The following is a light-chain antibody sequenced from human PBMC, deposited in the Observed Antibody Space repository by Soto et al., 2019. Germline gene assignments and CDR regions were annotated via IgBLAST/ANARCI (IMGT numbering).Light chain of an antibody. J-gene: IGKJ1*01. V-gene: IGKV3-15*01. Sequence: EIMMTQSPGTLSASPGERATLSCRASQSVSSNLSWYQQKPGQAPRLLIYAVSTRATGIPARFSGSGSGTERTLTISSLQSEDFAVYYCQQYNKWPLTFGQGTKVEIK. CDR1: QSVSSN. CDR2: AVS. CDR3: QQYNKWPLT.